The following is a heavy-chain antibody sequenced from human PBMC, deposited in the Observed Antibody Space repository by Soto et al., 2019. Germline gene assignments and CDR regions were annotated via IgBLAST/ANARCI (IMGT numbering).Heavy chain of an antibody. D-gene: IGHD6-13*01. J-gene: IGHJ1*01. CDR1: GGSISSGGYS. Sequence: PSETLSLTCAVSGGSISSGGYSWSWIRQPPGKGLEWIGYIYHSGSTYYNPSLKSRVTISVDRSKNQFSLKLSSVTAADTAVYYCATYSSSWYRHFQHWGQGTLVTVSS. V-gene: IGHV4-30-2*01. CDR3: ATYSSSWYRHFQH. CDR2: IYHSGST.